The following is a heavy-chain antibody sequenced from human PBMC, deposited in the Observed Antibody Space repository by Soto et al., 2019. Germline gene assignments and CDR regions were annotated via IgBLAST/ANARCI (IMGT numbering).Heavy chain of an antibody. V-gene: IGHV4-38-2*02. CDR2: IYHGGST. CDR1: GYSISSGYY. Sequence: PSETLSLTCAVSGYSISSGYYWGWLRQPPGKGLEWIGSIYHGGSTYYNPSLNSRVTLSIDMTNNHVSLILNSVTAADTAVYYCARDWAPSSAAYYFHYWGQGTLVTVSS. D-gene: IGHD6-19*01. J-gene: IGHJ4*02. CDR3: ARDWAPSSAAYYFHY.